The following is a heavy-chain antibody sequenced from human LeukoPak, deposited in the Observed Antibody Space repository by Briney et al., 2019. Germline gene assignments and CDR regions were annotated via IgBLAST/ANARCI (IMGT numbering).Heavy chain of an antibody. D-gene: IGHD4-17*01. V-gene: IGHV4-39*01. CDR2: IYYSGST. Sequence: SETLSLTCTVSGGSISSSNHYWGWIRQPPGKGLEWIGSIYYSGSTYYNPSLKSRVIISVDTSKNQFSLKLSSVTAADTAIYYCASLPDYGDYESLSDTFDIWGQGTMVTVSS. CDR1: GGSISSSNHY. CDR3: ASLPDYGDYESLSDTFDI. J-gene: IGHJ3*02.